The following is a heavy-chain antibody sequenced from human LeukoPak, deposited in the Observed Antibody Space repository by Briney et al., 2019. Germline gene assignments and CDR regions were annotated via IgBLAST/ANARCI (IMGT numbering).Heavy chain of an antibody. CDR1: GFTFDDYA. CDR2: ISWNSGSI. CDR3: AKDSTWDYDSSGTVFDY. J-gene: IGHJ4*02. V-gene: IGHV3-9*01. Sequence: GGSLRLSCAASGFTFDDYAMHWVRQAPGKGLEWVSGISWNSGSIGYADSVKGRFTISRDNAKNSLYLQMNSLRAGDTALYYCAKDSTWDYDSSGTVFDYWGQGTLVTVSS. D-gene: IGHD3-22*01.